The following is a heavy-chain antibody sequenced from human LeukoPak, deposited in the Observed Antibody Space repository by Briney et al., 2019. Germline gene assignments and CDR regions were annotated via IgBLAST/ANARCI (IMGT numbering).Heavy chain of an antibody. CDR3: ARLYCGGGSCYSTFYYYYYYMDV. Sequence: PGGSLSLSCAASGFSFSSYSMNWVRQAPGKGLEWVSSISSSSDYIYYADSVKGRFTISRDNAKNSLYLQMNSLKVEDTAVYYCARLYCGGGSCYSTFYYYYYYMDVWGKGTTVTVSS. J-gene: IGHJ6*03. V-gene: IGHV3-21*01. D-gene: IGHD2-15*01. CDR1: GFSFSSYS. CDR2: ISSSSDYI.